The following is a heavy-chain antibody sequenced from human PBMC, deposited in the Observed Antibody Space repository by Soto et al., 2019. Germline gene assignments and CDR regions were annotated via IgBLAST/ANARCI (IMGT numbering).Heavy chain of an antibody. Sequence: GGSLRLSCAASGFTFSSDSMSWVRQAPGKGLEWVSAISGSGGSTYYADSVKGRFTISRDNSRKSLYLQMNSLRAGDTAVYYCARASGYCCYYMDVWGKGTTVTVSS. D-gene: IGHD3-10*01. CDR1: GFTFSSDS. J-gene: IGHJ6*03. CDR3: ARASGYCCYYMDV. CDR2: ISGSGGST. V-gene: IGHV3-23*01.